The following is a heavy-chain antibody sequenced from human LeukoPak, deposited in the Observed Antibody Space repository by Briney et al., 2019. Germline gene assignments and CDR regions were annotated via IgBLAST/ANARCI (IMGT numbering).Heavy chain of an antibody. CDR1: GYSFTTYW. D-gene: IGHD2-2*01. V-gene: IGHV5-51*01. Sequence: GASLQISCRGSGYSFTTYWIGWGRQLPGKGLEWMGIIYPGDSDTRYSPSFQGQVTMSADKSINTAYLQWSSLKASDTAMYYCARRQGCSSTSCPPDYWGQGTLVTVSS. J-gene: IGHJ4*02. CDR3: ARRQGCSSTSCPPDY. CDR2: IYPGDSDT.